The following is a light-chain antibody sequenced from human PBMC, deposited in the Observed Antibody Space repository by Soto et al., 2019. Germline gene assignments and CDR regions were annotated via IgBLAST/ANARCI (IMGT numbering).Light chain of an antibody. CDR2: DAS. J-gene: IGKJ5*01. CDR1: QNVSSY. V-gene: IGKV3-11*01. CDR3: QQRSNWPPIT. Sequence: EIVLTQSPATLSLSPGERATLSCKANQNVSSYSTWYQQKNGQAPMLLIFDASNRATGIPSRFSGSGSGTDFTLTISSLEPEDFAVYYCQQRSNWPPITFGQGTRLEIK.